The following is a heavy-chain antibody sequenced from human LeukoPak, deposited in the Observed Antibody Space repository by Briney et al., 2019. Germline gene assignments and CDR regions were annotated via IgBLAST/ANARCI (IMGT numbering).Heavy chain of an antibody. J-gene: IGHJ4*02. CDR2: TSKDGSHT. V-gene: IGHV3-74*01. CDR1: GFTFSDFW. CDR3: TRGGYSGSYYRFS. D-gene: IGHD6-25*01. Sequence: GGSLRLSCAASGFTFSDFWRHWVRQAPGKGPEWLSRTSKDGSHTVYADSAKGRFTASRDNTKNTVYLEVTNLRPEDTAVYYCTRGGYSGSYYRFSWSQGTPVTVAS.